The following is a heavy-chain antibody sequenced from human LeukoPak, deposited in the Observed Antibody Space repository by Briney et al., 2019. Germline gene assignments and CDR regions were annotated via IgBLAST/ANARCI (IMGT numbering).Heavy chain of an antibody. CDR1: GYSISSGYY. V-gene: IGHV4-38-2*02. Sequence: PSETLSLTCTVSGYSISSGYYWGWIRQPPGKGLERIGSIYHSGSTYYNPSLKSRVTISVDTSKNQFSLKLSSVTAADTAVYYCARLNRYYDFWSGFDYWGQGTLVTVSS. CDR3: ARLNRYYDFWSGFDY. J-gene: IGHJ4*02. CDR2: IYHSGST. D-gene: IGHD3-3*01.